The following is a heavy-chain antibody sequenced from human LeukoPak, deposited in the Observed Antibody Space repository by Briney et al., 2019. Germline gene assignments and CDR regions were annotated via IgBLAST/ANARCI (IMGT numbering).Heavy chain of an antibody. CDR1: GFTFSSYW. J-gene: IGHJ4*02. CDR2: IKQDGSEK. D-gene: IGHD3-10*01. V-gene: IGHV3-7*01. Sequence: GGSLRLSCAASGFTFSSYWMSWVRQAPGKGLEWVANIKQDGSEKYYVDFVKGRFTISRDNAKNSLYLQMNSLRAEDTAVYYCARGSYGSGSYYGYWGQGTLVTVSS. CDR3: ARGSYGSGSYYGY.